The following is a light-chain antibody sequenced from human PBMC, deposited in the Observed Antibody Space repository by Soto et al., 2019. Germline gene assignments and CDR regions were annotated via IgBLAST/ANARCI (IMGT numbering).Light chain of an antibody. CDR2: TAS. CDR1: QGISNY. Sequence: DLQMTQSPSSLSASVGDRVTITCRASQGISNYLAWYQQKPGKVPKLLIYTASTLQSGVPSRFSGSGSGTDFTLTISSLQPEDVATYYWQKYNNAPWTFGQGTKVDIK. CDR3: QKYNNAPWT. V-gene: IGKV1-27*01. J-gene: IGKJ1*01.